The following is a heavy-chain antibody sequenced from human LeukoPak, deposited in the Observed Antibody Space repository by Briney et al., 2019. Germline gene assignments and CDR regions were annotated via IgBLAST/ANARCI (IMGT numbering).Heavy chain of an antibody. J-gene: IGHJ4*02. D-gene: IGHD3-22*01. CDR1: GFTFGAYT. Sequence: GGSLRLSCAASGFTFGAYTMNWVRQAPGKGLEWVSCIFSRSESIFYADSVKGRFTISRDNVKNSVYLQMNGLTDEDTAVYYCAREPPGNYDSSGDYYAYFDWWGQGTLVTVSS. V-gene: IGHV3-21*01. CDR2: IFSRSESI. CDR3: AREPPGNYDSSGDYYAYFDW.